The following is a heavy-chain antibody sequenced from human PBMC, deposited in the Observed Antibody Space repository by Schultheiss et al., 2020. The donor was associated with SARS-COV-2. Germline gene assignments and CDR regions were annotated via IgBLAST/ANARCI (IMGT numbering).Heavy chain of an antibody. CDR1: GYTFTGYY. V-gene: IGHV1-69*04. Sequence: SVKVSCKASGYTFTGYYMHWVRQAPGQGLEWMGRIIPILGIANYAQKFQGRVTITADKSTSTAYMELSSLRSEDTAVYYCARDSQRGVGAAGYWGQGTLVTVSS. CDR3: ARDSQRGVGAAGY. D-gene: IGHD1-26*01. CDR2: IIPILGIA. J-gene: IGHJ4*02.